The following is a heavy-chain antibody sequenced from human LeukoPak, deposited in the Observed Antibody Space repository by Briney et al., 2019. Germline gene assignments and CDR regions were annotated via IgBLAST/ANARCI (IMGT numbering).Heavy chain of an antibody. CDR2: ISSSSTTI. Sequence: GGSLRLSCAASGFTFSSYSMNWVRQAPGKGLEWVSYISSSSTTIYNADSVKGRFTISRDNAKNSLYLQMNSLRAEDTAVYYCARSPFNDYNNYGMDVWGQGTMVTVSS. J-gene: IGHJ6*02. CDR1: GFTFSSYS. D-gene: IGHD4-11*01. CDR3: ARSPFNDYNNYGMDV. V-gene: IGHV3-48*01.